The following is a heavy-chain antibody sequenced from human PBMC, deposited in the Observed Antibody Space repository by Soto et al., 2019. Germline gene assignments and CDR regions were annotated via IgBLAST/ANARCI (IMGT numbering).Heavy chain of an antibody. CDR1: GGSISSGDYY. CDR2: ILYSGST. CDR3: ARGLTAAGTWFDP. D-gene: IGHD6-13*01. Sequence: QVQLQESGPGLVKPSQTLSLTCTVSGGSISSGDYYWSWIRQPPGKGLEWIGYILYSGSTYYSPSLKSWVTISINTSRNQFSLKLDSVTAADTAVYYCARGLTAAGTWFDPWGQGTLVTVSS. J-gene: IGHJ5*02. V-gene: IGHV4-30-4*01.